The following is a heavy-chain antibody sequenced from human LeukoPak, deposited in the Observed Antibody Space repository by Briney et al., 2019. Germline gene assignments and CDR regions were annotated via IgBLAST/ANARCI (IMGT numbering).Heavy chain of an antibody. CDR3: ARGSGELPCDY. D-gene: IGHD3-10*01. CDR2: MNPNSGNT. Sequence: MGWMNPNSGNTGYAQKFQGRVTITADKSTSTAYMELSSLRSEDTAVYYCARGSGELPCDYWGQGTLVTVSS. J-gene: IGHJ4*02. V-gene: IGHV1-8*03.